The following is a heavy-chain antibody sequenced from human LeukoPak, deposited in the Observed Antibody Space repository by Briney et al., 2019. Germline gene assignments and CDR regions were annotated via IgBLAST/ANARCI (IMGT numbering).Heavy chain of an antibody. J-gene: IGHJ4*02. Sequence: SGPTLVNPTQTLTLTCTLSGFSLSTSGVGVGWIRQPPGKALEWLALIYWNGDKLYSPSLKSRLTITKDTSKNQVVLTMTNMDPVDTATYYCAHRGDFWSGPEAWDYWGQGTLVTVSS. CDR1: GFSLSTSGVG. CDR3: AHRGDFWSGPEAWDY. CDR2: IYWNGDK. V-gene: IGHV2-5*01. D-gene: IGHD3-3*01.